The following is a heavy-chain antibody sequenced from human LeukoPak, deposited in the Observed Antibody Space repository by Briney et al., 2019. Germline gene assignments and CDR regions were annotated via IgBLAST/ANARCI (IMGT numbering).Heavy chain of an antibody. J-gene: IGHJ4*02. Sequence: SETLSLTCTVSGGSISSYYWSWIRQPPGKGLEWIGEINHSGSTNYNPSLKSRVAISVDTSKNQFSLKLSPVTAADAAVYYCACTYYDFWSGYHPNFDYWGQGTLVTVSS. CDR3: ACTYYDFWSGYHPNFDY. CDR2: INHSGST. V-gene: IGHV4-34*01. CDR1: GGSISSYY. D-gene: IGHD3-3*01.